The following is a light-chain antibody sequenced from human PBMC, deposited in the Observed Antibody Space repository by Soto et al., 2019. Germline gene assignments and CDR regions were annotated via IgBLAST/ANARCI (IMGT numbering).Light chain of an antibody. CDR1: QRISNY. CDR3: QKYNSAPPT. V-gene: IGKV1-27*01. Sequence: DIQMTQSPSSLSASVGDRVTITCRASQRISNYLAWYQQKPGKVPKLLIYAASTLQSGVPSRFSGSGSGTDFTLTISSLQPEDVATYYCQKYNSAPPTFGGGTKVEIK. CDR2: AAS. J-gene: IGKJ4*01.